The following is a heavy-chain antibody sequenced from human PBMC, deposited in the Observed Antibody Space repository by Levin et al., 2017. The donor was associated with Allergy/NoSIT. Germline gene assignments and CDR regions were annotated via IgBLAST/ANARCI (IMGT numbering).Heavy chain of an antibody. J-gene: IGHJ3*02. Sequence: GESLKISCVASGFTVSSHYMTWVRQAPGKGLEWVSVIYVAGTTYYADSVKGRFTISRDNSKNTLFLQMNSLRAEDTAVYYCARAPRQLDDHAFDSWGHGTMVTVSS. CDR2: IYVAGTT. D-gene: IGHD1-1*01. CDR3: ARAPRQLDDHAFDS. CDR1: GFTVSSHY. V-gene: IGHV3-66*01.